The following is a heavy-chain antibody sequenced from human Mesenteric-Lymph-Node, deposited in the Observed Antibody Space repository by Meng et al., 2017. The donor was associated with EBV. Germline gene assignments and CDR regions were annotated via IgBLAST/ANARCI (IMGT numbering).Heavy chain of an antibody. CDR2: IYYSGST. D-gene: IGHD3-22*01. CDR1: GGSISSSSYY. V-gene: IGHV4-39*07. Sequence: QRQESGPELVKPSETLSLTGTVSGGSISSSSYYWGWIRQPPGKGLEWIGSIYYSGSTYYNPSLKSRVTISLDTSKNQFSLKLTSVTAADTAMYYCGRGIRFYDSSGYSRVWFDPWGQGTLVTVSS. CDR3: GRGIRFYDSSGYSRVWFDP. J-gene: IGHJ5*02.